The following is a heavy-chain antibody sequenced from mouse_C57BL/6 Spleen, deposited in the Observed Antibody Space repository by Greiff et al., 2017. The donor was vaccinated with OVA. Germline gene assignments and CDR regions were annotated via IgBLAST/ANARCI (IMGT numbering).Heavy chain of an antibody. D-gene: IGHD2-5*01. CDR1: GFTFSSYT. CDR3: ARRVYSNYDAMDY. V-gene: IGHV5-9*01. J-gene: IGHJ4*01. Sequence: EVQRVESGGGLVKPGGSLKLSCAASGFTFSSYTMSWVRQTPEKRLEWVATISGGGGNTYYPDSVKGRFTISRDNAKNTLYLQMSSLRSEDTALYYCARRVYSNYDAMDYWGQGTSVTVSS. CDR2: ISGGGGNT.